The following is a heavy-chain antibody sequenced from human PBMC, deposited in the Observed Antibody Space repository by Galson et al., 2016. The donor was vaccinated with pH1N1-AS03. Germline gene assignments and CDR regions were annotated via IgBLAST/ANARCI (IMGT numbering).Heavy chain of an antibody. V-gene: IGHV5-51*01. J-gene: IGHJ3*02. CDR1: GYKFASYW. CDR2: IYPGDSDT. CDR3: ARIGGYGVAFHM. Sequence: QSGAEVKKPGQSLKISCQGSGYKFASYWIGWVRQMPGTGLEWIGIIYPGDSDTKYSPPFPGQVTMSVDTSVSTAYLQCSSLRASDTAIYYCARIGGYGVAFHMWGQGTLVTASS. D-gene: IGHD5-12*01.